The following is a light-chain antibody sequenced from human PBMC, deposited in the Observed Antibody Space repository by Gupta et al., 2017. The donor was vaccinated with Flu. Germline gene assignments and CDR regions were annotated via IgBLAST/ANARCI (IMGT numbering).Light chain of an antibody. V-gene: IGKV1-39*01. CDR2: SAS. Sequence: DIQMTQSPSSLSASVGDRVTITCRASQSISNYVNWYQQKPGRAPKLLIYSASSLQSEVPSRFSGSGSGTDFSLTISRLQPEDFVTYYCQQSVNAPLTFGGGTEV. CDR1: QSISNY. CDR3: QQSVNAPLT. J-gene: IGKJ4*01.